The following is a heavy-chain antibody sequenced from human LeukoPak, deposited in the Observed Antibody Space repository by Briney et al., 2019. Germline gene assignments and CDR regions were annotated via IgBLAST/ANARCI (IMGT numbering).Heavy chain of an antibody. D-gene: IGHD6-19*01. CDR2: IWYEGQTK. V-gene: IGHV3-33*01. Sequence: GGSLRLSCEASGFIFSNYGMHWVRQAPGKGLEWLALIWYEGQTKFYADSVKGRFTISRDNSGNTLFLHMTNPRVEDTAVYYCAREWGRIAVAGGPGYWGQGALVTVSS. CDR1: GFIFSNYG. CDR3: AREWGRIAVAGGPGY. J-gene: IGHJ4*02.